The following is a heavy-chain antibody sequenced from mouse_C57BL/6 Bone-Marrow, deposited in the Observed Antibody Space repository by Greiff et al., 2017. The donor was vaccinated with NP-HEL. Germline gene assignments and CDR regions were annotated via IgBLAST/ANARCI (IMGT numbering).Heavy chain of an antibody. J-gene: IGHJ3*01. CDR1: GYTFTSYW. Sequence: QVQLQQSGAELAKPGASVKLSCKASGYTFTSYWMHWVKQRPGQGLEWIGYINPSSGYTKYNQKFKDKATLTADKSSSTAYMQLSSLTYEDSAVYYCARECIYYGYDDGSWFAYWGQGTLVTVSA. V-gene: IGHV1-7*01. D-gene: IGHD2-2*01. CDR2: INPSSGYT. CDR3: ARECIYYGYDDGSWFAY.